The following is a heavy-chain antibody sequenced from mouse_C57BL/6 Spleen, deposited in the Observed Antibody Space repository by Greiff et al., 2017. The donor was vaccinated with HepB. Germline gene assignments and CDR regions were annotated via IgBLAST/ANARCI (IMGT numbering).Heavy chain of an antibody. CDR2: IWWDDDK. Sequence: QVQLKESGPGILQPSQTLSLTCSFSGFSLSTFGMGVGWIRQPSGKGLEWLAHIWWDDDKYYNPALKSRLTISKDTSKNQVFLKIANVDTADTATYYCARIIYYYGSSWPFDYWGQGTTLTVSS. CDR1: GFSLSTFGMG. CDR3: ARIIYYYGSSWPFDY. J-gene: IGHJ2*01. D-gene: IGHD1-1*01. V-gene: IGHV8-8*01.